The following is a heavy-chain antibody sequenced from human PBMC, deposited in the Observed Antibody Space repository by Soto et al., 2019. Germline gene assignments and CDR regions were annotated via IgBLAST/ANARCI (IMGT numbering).Heavy chain of an antibody. CDR1: GGSFSGYY. Sequence: SETLSLTCAVYGGSFSGYYWSWIRQPPGKGLEWIGEINHSGSTNYNPSLKSRVTISVDTSKNQFSLKLSSVTAADTAVYYCARMGYGSSTSCYAHAFDFWGKGTMVTVSS. J-gene: IGHJ3*01. D-gene: IGHD2-2*01. CDR2: INHSGST. V-gene: IGHV4-34*01. CDR3: ARMGYGSSTSCYAHAFDF.